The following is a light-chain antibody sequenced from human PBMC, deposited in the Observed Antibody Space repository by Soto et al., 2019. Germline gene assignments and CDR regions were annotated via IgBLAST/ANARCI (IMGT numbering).Light chain of an antibody. Sequence: EIVMTQSPATLSVSPGEEATLSCSGSQSVSSDVAWYHQKPRQAPRPLIYGASTTATGRPARLTVSASGTEFTLTITSVHAKFLRLYYCQPYNNRRRRFRHGTKV. J-gene: IGKJ1*01. CDR1: QSVSSD. V-gene: IGKV3-15*01. CDR2: GAS. CDR3: QPYNNRRRR.